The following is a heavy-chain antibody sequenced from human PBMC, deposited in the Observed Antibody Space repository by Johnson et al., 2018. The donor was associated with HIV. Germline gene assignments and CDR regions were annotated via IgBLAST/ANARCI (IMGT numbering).Heavy chain of an antibody. V-gene: IGHV3-23*04. CDR2: ISVSGGST. Sequence: VQLVESGGGLVQPGGSLRLSCAASGFTFSSYAMSWVRQAPGKGLEWVSAISVSGGSTYYADSVKGRFTISRDNSKNTLYLQMNSLRAEDTAVYYCAKTIMTRIAVAGTGAAFDIWGQGTMVTVSS. CDR1: GFTFSSYA. D-gene: IGHD6-19*01. J-gene: IGHJ3*02. CDR3: AKTIMTRIAVAGTGAAFDI.